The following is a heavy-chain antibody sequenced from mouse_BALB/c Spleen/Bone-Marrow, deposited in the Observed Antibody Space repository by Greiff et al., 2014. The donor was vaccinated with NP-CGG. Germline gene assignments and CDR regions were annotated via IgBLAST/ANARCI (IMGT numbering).Heavy chain of an antibody. CDR1: GFSLTNYG. D-gene: IGHD1-2*01. CDR2: IWSDGST. J-gene: IGHJ4*01. CDR3: ARITTATGAMDY. V-gene: IGHV2-9*02. Sequence: QVQLQQSGPGLVAPSQSLSITCTVSGFSLTNYGVHWVRQPPGKGLEWLGVIWSDGSTNYNSALMSRLSISKDNSKSQVFFKMNSLQTEDTAMYYCARITTATGAMDYWGQGTSVTVSS.